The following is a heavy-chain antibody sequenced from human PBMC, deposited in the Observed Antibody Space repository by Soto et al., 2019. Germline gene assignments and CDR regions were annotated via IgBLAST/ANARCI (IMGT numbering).Heavy chain of an antibody. V-gene: IGHV4-31*03. CDR1: GGSISSGGYY. Sequence: SETLSLTCTVSGGSISSGGYYWSWIRQHPGKGPEWIGYIYYSGSTYYNPSLKSRVTISVDTSKNQFSLKLSSVTAADTAVYYCARTSMVRGVHFDYWGQGTLVTVSS. CDR2: IYYSGST. CDR3: ARTSMVRGVHFDY. D-gene: IGHD3-10*01. J-gene: IGHJ4*02.